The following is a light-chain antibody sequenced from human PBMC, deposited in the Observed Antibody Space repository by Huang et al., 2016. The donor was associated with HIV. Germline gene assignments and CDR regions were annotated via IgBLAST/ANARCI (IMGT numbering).Light chain of an antibody. J-gene: IGKJ1*01. CDR1: QNIYTN. V-gene: IGKV3-15*01. CDR2: AAS. Sequence: EIVMTKSQGTLSVAPGERAHLSCRAIQNIYTNLGWFQKKPVQAPRLLFSAASTRTADFPARLSGRGSRPEFTLTISSLQSEDIEVYYCHQYNDWPRSFGQGTKVEIK. CDR3: HQYNDWPRS.